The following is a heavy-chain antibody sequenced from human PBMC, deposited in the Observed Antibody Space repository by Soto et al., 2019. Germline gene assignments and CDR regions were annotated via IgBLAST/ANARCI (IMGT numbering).Heavy chain of an antibody. Sequence: GGSLRLSCAASGFTFSDYYMSWIRQAPGKGLEWVSYISSSGSTIYYADSVKGRFTISRDNAKNSVYLQMNSLRDEDTAVYYCARDPGYSSFDHWGQGTLVTVSS. D-gene: IGHD5-12*01. CDR2: ISSSGSTI. CDR1: GFTFSDYY. J-gene: IGHJ4*02. V-gene: IGHV3-11*04. CDR3: ARDPGYSSFDH.